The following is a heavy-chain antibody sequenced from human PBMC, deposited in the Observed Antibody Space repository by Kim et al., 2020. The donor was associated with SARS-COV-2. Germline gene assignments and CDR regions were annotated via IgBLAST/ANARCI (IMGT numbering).Heavy chain of an antibody. CDR1: GFTFGDYA. CDR2: IRSKAYGGTT. Sequence: GGSLRLSCTASGFTFGDYAMSWFRQAPGKGLEWVGFIRSKAYGGTTEYAASVKDRFTISRDDSKSIAYLQMNSLKTEDTAVYYCTRLDDYGDYPYYYYGMDVWGQGTTVTVSS. J-gene: IGHJ6*02. CDR3: TRLDDYGDYPYYYYGMDV. D-gene: IGHD4-17*01. V-gene: IGHV3-49*03.